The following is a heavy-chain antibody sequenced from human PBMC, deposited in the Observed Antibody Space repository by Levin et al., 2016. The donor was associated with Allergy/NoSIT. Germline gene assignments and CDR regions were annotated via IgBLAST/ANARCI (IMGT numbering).Heavy chain of an antibody. CDR1: GYSFTSYW. V-gene: IGHV5-51*01. Sequence: KVSCKGSGYSFTSYWIGWVRQVPGKGLEWMGIIYPGDSDTRYSPSFQGQVTISADKSISTAYLQWSSLKASDTAMYYCARHPLAWYSYGYDSYNWFDPWGQGTLVTVSS. D-gene: IGHD5-18*01. CDR3: ARHPLAWYSYGYDSYNWFDP. CDR2: IYPGDSDT. J-gene: IGHJ5*02.